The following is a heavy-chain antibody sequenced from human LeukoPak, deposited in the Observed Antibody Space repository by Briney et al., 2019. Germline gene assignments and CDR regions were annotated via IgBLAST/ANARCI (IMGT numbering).Heavy chain of an antibody. Sequence: GGSPRLSCAASGFTFSSYAMSWVRQAQGKGLEWVSAISGSGGSTYYADSVKGRFTISRDNSKNTLYLQMNSLRAEDTAVYYCAKDEGYYGSGSYPDYWGQGTLVTVSS. J-gene: IGHJ4*02. D-gene: IGHD3-10*01. CDR3: AKDEGYYGSGSYPDY. CDR1: GFTFSSYA. CDR2: ISGSGGST. V-gene: IGHV3-23*01.